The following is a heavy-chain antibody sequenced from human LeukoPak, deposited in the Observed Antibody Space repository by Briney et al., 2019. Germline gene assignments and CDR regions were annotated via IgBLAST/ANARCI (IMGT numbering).Heavy chain of an antibody. CDR2: IYHSGST. Sequence: SETLSLTCAVYGGSFSGYYWSWIRQPPGKGLEWIGEIYHSGSTNYNPSLKSRVTISVDKSKNQFSLKLSSVTAADTAVYYCARAGATYYFDYWGQGTLVTVSS. J-gene: IGHJ4*02. V-gene: IGHV4-34*01. CDR1: GGSFSGYY. D-gene: IGHD1-26*01. CDR3: ARAGATYYFDY.